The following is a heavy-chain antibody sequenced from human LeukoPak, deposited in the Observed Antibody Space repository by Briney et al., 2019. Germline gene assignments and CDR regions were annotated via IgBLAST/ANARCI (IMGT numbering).Heavy chain of an antibody. V-gene: IGHV3-21*01. Sequence: GGSLTLSRAASGFTFSRYSMNWVRQAPGKGLEWVASISSSRSYIYYADSVKGRFTISRDNAKNSLYLQMNSLSAEDTAEYYCARDPRRGPTRIIWGQGTMVTVSS. CDR2: ISSSRSYI. J-gene: IGHJ3*02. D-gene: IGHD2-15*01. CDR1: GFTFSRYS. CDR3: ARDPRRGPTRII.